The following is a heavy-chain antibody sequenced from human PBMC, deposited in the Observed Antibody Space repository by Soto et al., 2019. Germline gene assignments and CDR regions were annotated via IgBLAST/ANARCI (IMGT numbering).Heavy chain of an antibody. V-gene: IGHV4-39*01. CDR1: GGSISSSSYY. D-gene: IGHD4-17*01. Sequence: QLQLQESGPGLVKPSETLSLTCTVSGGSISSSSYYWGWIRQPPGKGLEWIGSIYYSGSTYYNPSLKSRVTISVDTSKNQFSLKLSSVTAADTAVYYCARHTRGYGDPFDYWGQGTLVTVSS. CDR2: IYYSGST. CDR3: ARHTRGYGDPFDY. J-gene: IGHJ4*02.